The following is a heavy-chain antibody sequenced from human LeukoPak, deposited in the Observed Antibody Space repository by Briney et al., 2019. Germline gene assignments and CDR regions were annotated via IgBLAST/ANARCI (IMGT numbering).Heavy chain of an antibody. J-gene: IGHJ4*02. CDR1: GGSFSGYY. V-gene: IGHV4-34*01. Sequence: PSETLSLTCAVYGGSFSGYYWSWIRQPPGKGLEWIGEINHSGSTNYNPSLKSRVTISVDTSKNQFSLKLSSVTAADTAVYYCARSWGSYYNWSFDYWGQGTLVTVSS. CDR3: ARSWGSYYNWSFDY. CDR2: INHSGST. D-gene: IGHD3-10*01.